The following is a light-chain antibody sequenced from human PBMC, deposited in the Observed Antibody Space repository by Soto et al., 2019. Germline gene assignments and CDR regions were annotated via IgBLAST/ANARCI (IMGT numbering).Light chain of an antibody. CDR2: DAS. CDR3: QQYDNLPDGEGPWT. V-gene: IGKV1-33*01. Sequence: DIQMTQSPSSLSASVGDRVTITCQASQDISNYLNWYQQKPGKAPKLLIYDASNLETGVPSRFSGSGSGTDFTFTISSLQPEDIATYYGQQYDNLPDGEGPWTFGQGTKVEIK. J-gene: IGKJ1*01. CDR1: QDISNY.